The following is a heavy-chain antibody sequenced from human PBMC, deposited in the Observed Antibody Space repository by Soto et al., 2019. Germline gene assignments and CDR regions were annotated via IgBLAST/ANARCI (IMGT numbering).Heavy chain of an antibody. CDR1: GGSISSIDYF. CDR3: ARVMAAMQNWLDP. D-gene: IGHD2-2*01. J-gene: IGHJ5*02. CDR2: IYHTGTT. V-gene: IGHV4-30-4*01. Sequence: SEALSLTCSVSGGSISSIDYFWSWIRQPPGKGLEWIGFIYHTGTTYYNPSLRSRVTISIDTSKSQFSMKLNSVTAADTAVYYCARVMAAMQNWLDPWGQGTLVTVSS.